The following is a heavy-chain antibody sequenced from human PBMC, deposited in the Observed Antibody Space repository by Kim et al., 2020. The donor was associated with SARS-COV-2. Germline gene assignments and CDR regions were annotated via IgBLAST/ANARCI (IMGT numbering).Heavy chain of an antibody. V-gene: IGHV3-33*01. J-gene: IGHJ4*02. Sequence: YYADSGEDQFINSRDNSKNTLFLQMNSLRAEDTAVYYCATDSTWGPYYHYWGQGTLVTVSS. CDR3: ATDSTWGPYYHY. D-gene: IGHD6-13*01.